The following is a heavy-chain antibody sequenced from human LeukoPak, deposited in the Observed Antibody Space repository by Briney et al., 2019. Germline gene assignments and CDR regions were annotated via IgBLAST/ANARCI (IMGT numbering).Heavy chain of an antibody. V-gene: IGHV4-39*01. CDR3: AITQGYCSSTSCSLRAADWYFDL. D-gene: IGHD2-2*01. CDR2: IYYSGST. J-gene: IGHJ2*01. CDR1: GGSISSSSYY. Sequence: SETLSLTCTVSGGSISSSSYYWGWIRQPPGKGLEWIGSIYYSGSTYYNPSLKSRVTISVDTSKNQFSLKLSSVTAADTAVYYCAITQGYCSSTSCSLRAADWYFDLWGRGTLVTVSS.